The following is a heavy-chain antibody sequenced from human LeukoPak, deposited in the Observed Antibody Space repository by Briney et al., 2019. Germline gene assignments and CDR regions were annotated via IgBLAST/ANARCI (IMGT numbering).Heavy chain of an antibody. Sequence: GGSLRLSCAASGFTFSSYWMSWVRQAPGKGLEWVANIKQDGSEKYYVDSVKGRFTISRDNAKNSLYLQMSSLSAEDTAVYYCARDQRQKDIVVVPAAYYYYYGMDVWGQGTTVTVSS. D-gene: IGHD2-2*01. CDR3: ARDQRQKDIVVVPAAYYYYYGMDV. J-gene: IGHJ6*02. CDR1: GFTFSSYW. V-gene: IGHV3-7*01. CDR2: IKQDGSEK.